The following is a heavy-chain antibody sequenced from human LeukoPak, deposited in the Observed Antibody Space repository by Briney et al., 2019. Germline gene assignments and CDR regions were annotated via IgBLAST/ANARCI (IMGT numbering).Heavy chain of an antibody. Sequence: GSLRLSCAASGFTFSSYAMSWVRQAPGKGLEWVSAISGSGGSTYYADSVKGRFTISRDNSKNTLYLQTNSLRAEDTAVYYCAKALLDYDFWSGGDYWGQGTLVTVSS. CDR1: GFTFSSYA. CDR2: ISGSGGST. V-gene: IGHV3-23*01. J-gene: IGHJ4*02. D-gene: IGHD3-3*01. CDR3: AKALLDYDFWSGGDY.